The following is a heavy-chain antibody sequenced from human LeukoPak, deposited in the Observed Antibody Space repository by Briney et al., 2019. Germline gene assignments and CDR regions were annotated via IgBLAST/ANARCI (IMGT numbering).Heavy chain of an antibody. CDR1: RFTVSSNY. Sequence: GGSLRLSCAASRFTVSSNYMSWVRQAPGKGLEWVSLIYSGGSTYYADSVKGRFTISRDNSKNTLYFQMNSLRAEDTAVYYCARVLHGSGSDYFDYWGQGILVTVSS. D-gene: IGHD3-10*01. J-gene: IGHJ4*02. V-gene: IGHV3-53*01. CDR3: ARVLHGSGSDYFDY. CDR2: IYSGGST.